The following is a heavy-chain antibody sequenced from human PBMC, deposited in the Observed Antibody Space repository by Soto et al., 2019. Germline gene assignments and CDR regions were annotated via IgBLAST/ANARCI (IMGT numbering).Heavy chain of an antibody. CDR3: MLGSGWKDFDY. J-gene: IGHJ4*02. V-gene: IGHV4-34*01. CDR2: IHHSGST. Sequence: PSETLSLTFAVYGGSFSDYYWTWIRQPPGKGLEWIGEIHHSGSTNYNPSLKSRVTISLDTSKNQFSLKLSSVTAADAAVYYCMLGSGWKDFDYWGQGTLVTVSS. D-gene: IGHD3-22*01. CDR1: GGSFSDYY.